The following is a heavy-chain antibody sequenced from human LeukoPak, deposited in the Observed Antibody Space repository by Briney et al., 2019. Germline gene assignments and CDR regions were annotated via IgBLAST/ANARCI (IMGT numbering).Heavy chain of an antibody. V-gene: IGHV4-59*01. J-gene: IGHJ6*03. D-gene: IGHD3-10*01. CDR3: ASSAGESYYYYYMDV. CDR1: GGSISSYY. CDR2: IYYSGST. Sequence: SETLSLTCTVSGGSISSYYWSRIRQPPGKGLEWIGYIYYSGSTNYNPSLKSRVTISVDTSKNQFSLKLSSVTAADTAVYYCASSAGESYYYYYMDVWGKGTTVTVSS.